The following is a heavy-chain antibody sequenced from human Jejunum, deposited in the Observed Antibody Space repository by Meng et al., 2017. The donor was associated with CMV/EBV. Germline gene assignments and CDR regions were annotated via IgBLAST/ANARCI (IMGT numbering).Heavy chain of an antibody. CDR3: ASGTPGRSYCDY. J-gene: IGHJ4*02. Sequence: VPLGQPGAEVKEPGASVRLSCKASGYTFGSYGSCWVRQAPGQGLEWMGWFVNYVDTYPAPKFQGRVTMTTDTHTNTAFMELGSLTSDDTAVYYCASGTPGRSYCDYWGQGTLVTVSS. CDR2: FVNYVDT. D-gene: IGHD2-15*01. V-gene: IGHV1-18*01. CDR1: GYTFGSYG.